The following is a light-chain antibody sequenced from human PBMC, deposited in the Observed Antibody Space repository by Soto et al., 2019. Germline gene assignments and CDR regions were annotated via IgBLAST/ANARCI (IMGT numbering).Light chain of an antibody. J-gene: IGLJ1*01. V-gene: IGLV1-40*01. Sequence: QLVLTQPPSVSGAPGQRVTISCTGSSSNIGAGSDVHWYQQLPGTVPKLLIFANINRPSGVPDRFSASKSGTSASLAITGLQAYDEADYYCQSYHYSLSAHVFGTGTKLTVL. CDR3: QSYHYSLSAHV. CDR1: SSNIGAGSD. CDR2: ANI.